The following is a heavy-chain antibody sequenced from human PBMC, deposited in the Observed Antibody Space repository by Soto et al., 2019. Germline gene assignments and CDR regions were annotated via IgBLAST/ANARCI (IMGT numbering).Heavy chain of an antibody. CDR1: GHTFHNYA. D-gene: IGHD2-2*01. Sequence: EVQLLESGGGLEQPGGSLRLSCVGSGHTFHNYAMTWVRQAPGKGLEWVSGISGSGGSTYYADSVRGRFTISRDDSKNTLYLQMKSLRAEDTAVYYCAKVSRGIGVVPAAVNWGQGTLVTVSS. CDR2: ISGSGGST. V-gene: IGHV3-23*01. J-gene: IGHJ4*02. CDR3: AKVSRGIGVVPAAVN.